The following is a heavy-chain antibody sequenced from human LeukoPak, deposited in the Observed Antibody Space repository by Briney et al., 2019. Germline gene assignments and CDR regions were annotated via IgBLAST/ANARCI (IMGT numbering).Heavy chain of an antibody. CDR2: LYSGGDT. V-gene: IGHV3-53*01. CDR3: ARVGDHYHWHFDL. CDR1: GFTVGTKY. D-gene: IGHD3-10*01. J-gene: IGHJ2*01. Sequence: GGSLRLSCAASGFTVGTKYMNWVRQAPGKGLEWVSILYSGGDTYYADSVKGRFTISRDNSRNTLSLQMNSLRVEDTAVYYCARVGDHYHWHFDLWGRGTLVTVSS.